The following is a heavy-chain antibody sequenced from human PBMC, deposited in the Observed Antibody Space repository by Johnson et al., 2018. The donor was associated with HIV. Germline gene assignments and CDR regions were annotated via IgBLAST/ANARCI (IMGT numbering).Heavy chain of an antibody. CDR1: GFTFSSYA. Sequence: VQLVESGGDLVQPGGSLRLSCTASGFTFSSYAMSWVRQAPGRGLEWVSPIIGSGGKTYHADSVKGRFTISRDNSKNTLYLQMNSLRAEDTAVYYCAGGPDAFDIWGQGTMVTVSS. V-gene: IGHV3-23*04. J-gene: IGHJ3*02. CDR3: AGGPDAFDI. D-gene: IGHD3-16*01. CDR2: IIGSGGKT.